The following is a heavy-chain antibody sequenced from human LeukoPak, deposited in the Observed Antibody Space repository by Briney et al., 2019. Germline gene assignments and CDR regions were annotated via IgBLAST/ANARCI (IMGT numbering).Heavy chain of an antibody. Sequence: PGGSLRLSCAASGFTFSSYSMNWVRQAPGKGLEWVSYISSSSNTIYYADSVKGRFAISRDNAKNSLYLQMNSLRPEDTAMYYCARWGPYSGSYFGYWGQGTLVTVSS. D-gene: IGHD1-26*01. CDR2: ISSSSNTI. V-gene: IGHV3-48*01. CDR1: GFTFSSYS. CDR3: ARWGPYSGSYFGY. J-gene: IGHJ4*02.